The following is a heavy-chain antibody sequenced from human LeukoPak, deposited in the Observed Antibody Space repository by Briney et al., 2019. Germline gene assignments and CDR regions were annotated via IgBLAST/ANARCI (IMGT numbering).Heavy chain of an antibody. CDR2: ISGSGGST. CDR3: AKVFSRSPPSIAVAGTGDY. Sequence: GGSLRLSCAASGFTLSNGVGFSFSNAWMIWVRQAPGKGLEWVSAISGSGGSTYYADSVKGRFTISRDNSKNTLYLQMNSLRAEDTAVYYCAKVFSRSPPSIAVAGTGDYWGQGTLVTVSS. D-gene: IGHD6-19*01. V-gene: IGHV3-23*01. J-gene: IGHJ4*02. CDR1: GFTLSNGVGFSFSNA.